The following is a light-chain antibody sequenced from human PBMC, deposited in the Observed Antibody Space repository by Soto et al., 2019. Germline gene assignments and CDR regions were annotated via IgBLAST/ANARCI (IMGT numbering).Light chain of an antibody. J-gene: IGKJ3*01. CDR3: QHSDHLPL. V-gene: IGKV1-33*01. Sequence: DIQMTQSPLYLSASIGDRVTITCQASHDIGNYLNWYQQKPGKAPNLVIYGAFNLETWVPSRYSGGGSGKDFTFTISSLRPEDIATYYCQHSDHLPLFGPGTKVDF. CDR1: HDIGNY. CDR2: GAF.